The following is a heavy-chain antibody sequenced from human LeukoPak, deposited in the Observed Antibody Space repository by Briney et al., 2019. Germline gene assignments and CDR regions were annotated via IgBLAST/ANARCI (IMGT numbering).Heavy chain of an antibody. Sequence: ASVKVSCKASGYTFTSYGISWVRQAPGQGLEWMGWISAYNGNTNYAQKLQGRVTMTTDTSTSTAYMELRSLRSDDTAVYYCARDLADFWSGYSYDAFDIWGQGTMVTVSS. CDR3: ARDLADFWSGYSYDAFDI. J-gene: IGHJ3*02. CDR2: ISAYNGNT. V-gene: IGHV1-18*01. D-gene: IGHD3-3*01. CDR1: GYTFTSYG.